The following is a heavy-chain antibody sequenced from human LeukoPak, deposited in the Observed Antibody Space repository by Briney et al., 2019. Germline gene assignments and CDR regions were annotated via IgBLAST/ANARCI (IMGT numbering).Heavy chain of an antibody. V-gene: IGHV3-66*01. J-gene: IGHJ4*02. CDR2: IYSGGSS. CDR3: ARGHYYDSTGYVLDY. Sequence: GGSLRLSCAASGFTFSSYGMHWVRQAPGKGLEWVSVIYSGGSSYYADSVKGRFTISRDTSKNTLYLQMNSLRAEDTAVYYCARGHYYDSTGYVLDYWGQGTLVTVSS. CDR1: GFTFSSYG. D-gene: IGHD3-22*01.